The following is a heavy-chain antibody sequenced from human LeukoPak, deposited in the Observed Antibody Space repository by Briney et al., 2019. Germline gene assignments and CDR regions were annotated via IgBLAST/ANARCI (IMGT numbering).Heavy chain of an antibody. J-gene: IGHJ4*02. V-gene: IGHV3-23*01. CDR2: TSSSDAGT. D-gene: IGHD2-21*01. CDR3: AKAPVTSCRGAYCYPFDS. CDR1: GFTFDDYA. Sequence: GGSLRLSCAASGFTFDDYAMSWVRQTPGKGLEWVAATSSSDAGTYHADSVRGRFTISRDNSKNTLYLQMNSLRAEDAAVYFCAKAPVTSCRGAYCYPFDSWGQGTLVTVSS.